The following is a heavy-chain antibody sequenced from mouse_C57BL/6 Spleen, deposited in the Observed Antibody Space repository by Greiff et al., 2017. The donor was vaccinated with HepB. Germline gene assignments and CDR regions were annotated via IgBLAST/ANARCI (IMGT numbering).Heavy chain of an antibody. J-gene: IGHJ3*01. V-gene: IGHV14-2*01. CDR1: GFNIKDYY. CDR3: ARGGYGNYGWFAY. D-gene: IGHD2-1*01. Sequence: EVQLQESGAELVKPGASVKLSCTASGFNIKDYYMHWVKQRTEQGLEWIGRIDPEDGETKYAPNFQGKATITADTSSNTAYLQLSSLTSEDTAVYYCARGGYGNYGWFAYWGQGTLVTVSA. CDR2: IDPEDGET.